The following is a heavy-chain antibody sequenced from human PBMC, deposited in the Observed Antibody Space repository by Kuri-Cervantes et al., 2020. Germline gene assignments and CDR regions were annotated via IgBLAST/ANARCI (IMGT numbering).Heavy chain of an antibody. D-gene: IGHD3-10*01. CDR1: GFSLSTSGVG. J-gene: IGHJ5*02. V-gene: IGHV2-5*02. Sequence: SGPTLVKPTQTLTLTCTFSGFSLSTSGVGVGWIRQPPGKALEWLALIYWDDDKRYSPSLKDRLTITKDTSKNQVVLTMTNIDPVDTATYYCAHRGAMLRGVPNWFDPWGQGTLVTVSS. CDR3: AHRGAMLRGVPNWFDP. CDR2: IYWDDDK.